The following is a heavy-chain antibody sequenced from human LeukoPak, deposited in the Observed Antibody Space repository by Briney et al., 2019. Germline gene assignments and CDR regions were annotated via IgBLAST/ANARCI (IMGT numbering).Heavy chain of an antibody. CDR2: IKSKTDGGTT. V-gene: IGHV3-15*07. J-gene: IGHJ4*02. CDR3: TRGGYSRGWYRDYFDY. Sequence: AGGSLRLSCAASGFTFSNPWMNCVRQAPGKGLECVARIKSKTDGGTTDYATPVKGRFTVSRDDSKNTLFLQMNSLKTEDTAVYYCTRGGYSRGWYRDYFDYWGQGTLVTVSS. CDR1: GFTFSNPW. D-gene: IGHD6-19*01.